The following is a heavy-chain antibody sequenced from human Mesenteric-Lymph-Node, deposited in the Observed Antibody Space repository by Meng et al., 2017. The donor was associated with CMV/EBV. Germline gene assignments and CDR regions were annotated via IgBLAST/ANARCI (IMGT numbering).Heavy chain of an antibody. Sequence: GESLKISCAASGFTFSSYAMHWVRQAPGKGLEWISYISSSGSNILYADSVKGRFTISRDNAKNSLYLQMNSLRVEDTAVYYCARDSGDRPVVTPEDSAFDVWGQGTMVTVSS. J-gene: IGHJ3*01. CDR2: ISSSGSNI. CDR3: ARDSGDRPVVTPEDSAFDV. V-gene: IGHV3-48*03. CDR1: GFTFSSYA. D-gene: IGHD4-23*01.